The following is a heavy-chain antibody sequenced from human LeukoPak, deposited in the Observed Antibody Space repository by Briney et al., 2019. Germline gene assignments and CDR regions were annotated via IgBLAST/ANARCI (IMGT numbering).Heavy chain of an antibody. Sequence: SETLSLTCTVSGDSISSSSYCWDWIRQPPGKGLEWIGNIYNSANTHYNPSLKTRITMSVDTSKNQFSLKLNSVTAADTGVYYCARHSRSGYIGYENAFDIWGQGTMVTVSS. V-gene: IGHV4-39*01. CDR1: GDSISSSSYC. J-gene: IGHJ3*02. D-gene: IGHD5-12*01. CDR2: IYNSANT. CDR3: ARHSRSGYIGYENAFDI.